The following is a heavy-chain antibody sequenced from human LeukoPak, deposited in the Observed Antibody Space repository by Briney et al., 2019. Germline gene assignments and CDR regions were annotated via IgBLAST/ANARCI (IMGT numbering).Heavy chain of an antibody. Sequence: SETLSLTCTVSDGSINTHYWSWIRQPAGKGLEWIGRIHTNGNTNYNPSLKSRVTMSVDMSKNQFSLKLSSVTAADTALYYCARDPSGGSYSYYYGVDVWGRGTTVTVSS. D-gene: IGHD1-26*01. CDR3: ARDPSGGSYSYYYGVDV. CDR2: IHTNGNT. V-gene: IGHV4-4*07. CDR1: DGSINTHY. J-gene: IGHJ6*02.